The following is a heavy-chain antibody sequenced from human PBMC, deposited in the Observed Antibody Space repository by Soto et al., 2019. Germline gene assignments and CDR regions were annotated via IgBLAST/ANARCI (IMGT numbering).Heavy chain of an antibody. D-gene: IGHD1-26*01. CDR1: GFTLGGYS. Sequence: GGALRLSRVGSGFTLGGYSMNWGRPAPGKGLEWVSYISDSGSRMYYADSVKGRFTISRDSAKNSLYLQMNSLRAEDTAVYYCAPQGVGATGYLYWGQGTLVTVSS. V-gene: IGHV3-48*01. CDR3: APQGVGATGYLY. CDR2: ISDSGSRM. J-gene: IGHJ4*02.